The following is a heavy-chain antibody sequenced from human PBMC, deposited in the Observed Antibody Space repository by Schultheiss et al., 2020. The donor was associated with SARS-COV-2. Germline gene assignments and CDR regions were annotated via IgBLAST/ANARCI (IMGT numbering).Heavy chain of an antibody. V-gene: IGHV4-4*07. D-gene: IGHD2-2*01. CDR1: GGSISSYY. CDR3: ARGGWSHCSSTSCSFDY. J-gene: IGHJ4*02. Sequence: SETLSLTCTVSGGSISSYYWSWIRQPPGKGLEWIGRIYTSGSTNYNPSLKSRVTISVDTSKNQFSLKLSSVTAADTAVYYCARGGWSHCSSTSCSFDYWGQGTLVTVSS. CDR2: IYTSGST.